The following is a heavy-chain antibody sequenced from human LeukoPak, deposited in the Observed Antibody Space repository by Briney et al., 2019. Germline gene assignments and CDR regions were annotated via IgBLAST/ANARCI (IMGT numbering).Heavy chain of an antibody. CDR3: ARDLHGAFDI. Sequence: GGSLRLSCAASGFTFSSYWMYWAGQAPGKGLEWVSRSNSDGSDTIYADSVKGRFTISRDNAKNTLYLQMNSLRAEDTAVYYCARDLHGAFDIWGQGTMVTVSS. CDR2: SNSDGSDT. CDR1: GFTFSSYW. J-gene: IGHJ3*02. V-gene: IGHV3-74*01.